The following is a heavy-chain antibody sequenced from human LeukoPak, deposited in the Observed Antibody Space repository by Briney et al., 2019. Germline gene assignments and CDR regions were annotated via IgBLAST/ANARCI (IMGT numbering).Heavy chain of an antibody. J-gene: IGHJ4*02. V-gene: IGHV4-39*07. D-gene: IGHD6-19*01. CDR3: ARARGWYYFDY. Sequence: SETLSLTCTVSGGSISSSSYYWGWIRQPPGKGLEWIGSIYYSGSTYYNPSLKSRVTISVDTSKNQFSLKLSSVTAADTAVYYCARARGWYYFDYWGQGTLVTVSS. CDR2: IYYSGST. CDR1: GGSISSSSYY.